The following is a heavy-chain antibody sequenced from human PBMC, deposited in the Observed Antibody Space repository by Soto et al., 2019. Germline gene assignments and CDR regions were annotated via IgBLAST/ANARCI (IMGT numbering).Heavy chain of an antibody. CDR3: ARDQQKYNPSFYHYYAMDL. J-gene: IGHJ6*02. Sequence: GDALKISCKGSGYTFTDYWIGWVRQLPGKGLEWMGIIYPGDSDTRYSPSFQGHVTITVDKSIGTAYLELTGLKSDDTAIYYCARDQQKYNPSFYHYYAMDLWGQGTTVTVSS. D-gene: IGHD1-20*01. CDR2: IYPGDSDT. CDR1: GYTFTDYW. V-gene: IGHV5-51*01.